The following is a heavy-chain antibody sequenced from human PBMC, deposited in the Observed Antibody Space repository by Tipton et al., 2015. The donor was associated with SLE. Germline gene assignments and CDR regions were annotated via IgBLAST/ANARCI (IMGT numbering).Heavy chain of an antibody. CDR3: ARAYCSGGSCYRALFDY. Sequence: GSLRLSCAASGFTVSSNYMSWVRQAPGKGLEWVSLIYSGGSTYYADSVEGRFTISRDNSKNTLFLQMNSLRTEDTAVYYCARAYCSGGSCYRALFDYWGQGTLVTVSS. CDR1: GFTVSSNY. CDR2: IYSGGST. D-gene: IGHD2-15*01. J-gene: IGHJ4*02. V-gene: IGHV3-53*05.